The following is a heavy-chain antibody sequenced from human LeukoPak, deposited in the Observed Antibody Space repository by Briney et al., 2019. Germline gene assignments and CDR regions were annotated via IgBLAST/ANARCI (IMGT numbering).Heavy chain of an antibody. V-gene: IGHV1-46*01. Sequence: ASVKVSCKASGYTFTGYYMHWVRQAPGQGLEWMGIINPSGGSTSYAQKFQGRVTMTRDTSTSTVYMELSSLRSEDTAVYYCARDDPVGELVSHWGQGTLVTVSS. CDR1: GYTFTGYY. D-gene: IGHD6-6*01. CDR3: ARDDPVGELVSH. CDR2: INPSGGST. J-gene: IGHJ4*02.